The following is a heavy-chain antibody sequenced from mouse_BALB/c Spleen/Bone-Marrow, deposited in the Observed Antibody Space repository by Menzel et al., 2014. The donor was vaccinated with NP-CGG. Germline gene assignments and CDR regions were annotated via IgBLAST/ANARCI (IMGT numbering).Heavy chain of an antibody. CDR3: ARYYDYDGDYFDY. CDR1: GCSITSDYA. V-gene: IGHV3-2*02. D-gene: IGHD2-4*01. Sequence: EVMLVESGPGLVKPSQSLSLTCTVTGCSITSDYAWNWIRQFPGNKLEWMGYITYSGSTSYNPSLKSRISITRDTSKNQFFLQLNSVTTEDTATYYCARYYDYDGDYFDYWGQGTTLTVSS. CDR2: ITYSGST. J-gene: IGHJ2*01.